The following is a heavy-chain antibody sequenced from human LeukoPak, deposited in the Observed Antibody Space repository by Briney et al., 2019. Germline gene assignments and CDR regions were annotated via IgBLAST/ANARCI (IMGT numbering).Heavy chain of an antibody. V-gene: IGHV3-21*01. CDR3: ARGTGLLLWFGELFSAFYI. Sequence: GGSLRLSCAASGFTFTSYSMNWVRQAPGKGLEWVSSISSSSSYIYYADSVKGRLTISRDNAKDSLYLQMNSLRAEDTAVYYCARGTGLLLWFGELFSAFYIWGQGTMVTVSS. J-gene: IGHJ3*02. CDR1: GFTFTSYS. D-gene: IGHD3-10*01. CDR2: ISSSSSYI.